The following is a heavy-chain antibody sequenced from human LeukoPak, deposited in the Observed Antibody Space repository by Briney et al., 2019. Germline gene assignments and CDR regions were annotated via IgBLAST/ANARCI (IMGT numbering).Heavy chain of an antibody. D-gene: IGHD3-10*01. CDR1: GGSISNSSYY. J-gene: IGHJ4*02. V-gene: IGHV4-39*01. Sequence: PSETLSLTCTVSGGSISNSSYYWGWTRQPPGKGLEWIGSIYYSGSTYYNPSLKSRVTISVDTSKTQFSLKLSSVTAADTAMYYCASCYYYGSGSYYDYWGQGTLVTVSS. CDR3: ASCYYYGSGSYYDY. CDR2: IYYSGST.